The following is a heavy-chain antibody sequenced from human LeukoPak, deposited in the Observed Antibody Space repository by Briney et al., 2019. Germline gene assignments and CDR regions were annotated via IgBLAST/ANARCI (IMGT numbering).Heavy chain of an antibody. CDR3: ARDRGITGTIDY. CDR1: VYTFTSYV. D-gene: IGHD1-7*01. Sequence: GASVKVSCKASVYTFTSYVITWVRQAPEQGLDWMGWISAYNGNTNYAQKLQGRVTMTTDTSTSTAYMELRSLRSDDTAVYYCARDRGITGTIDYWGQGTLVTVSS. J-gene: IGHJ4*02. CDR2: ISAYNGNT. V-gene: IGHV1-18*01.